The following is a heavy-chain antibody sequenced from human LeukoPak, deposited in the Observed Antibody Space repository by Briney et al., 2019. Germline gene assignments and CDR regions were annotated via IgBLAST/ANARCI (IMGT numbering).Heavy chain of an antibody. V-gene: IGHV1-2*02. J-gene: IGHJ4*02. CDR2: INPNSGGT. CDR1: GYTFTGYY. D-gene: IGHD6-6*01. Sequence: ASVKVSCKASGYTFTGYYMHWVRQAPGQGLEWMGWINPNSGGTNYAQKFQGRVTMTRDTSISTAYMELSRLRSDDTAVYYCARDRYGSSSEFDYWGQGTLVTVSS. CDR3: ARDRYGSSSEFDY.